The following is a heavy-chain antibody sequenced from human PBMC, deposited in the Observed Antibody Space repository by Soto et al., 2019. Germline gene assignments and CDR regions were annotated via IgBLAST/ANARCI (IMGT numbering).Heavy chain of an antibody. CDR3: AKTTVRGVIINGPFDY. Sequence: GESLKISCAASGFTFSSYGMHWVRQAPGKGLEWVAVISYDGSNKYYADSVKGRFTISRDNSKNTLYLQMNSLRAEDTAVYYCAKTTVRGVIINGPFDYWGQGTLVTVSS. CDR1: GFTFSSYG. CDR2: ISYDGSNK. J-gene: IGHJ4*02. V-gene: IGHV3-30*18. D-gene: IGHD3-10*02.